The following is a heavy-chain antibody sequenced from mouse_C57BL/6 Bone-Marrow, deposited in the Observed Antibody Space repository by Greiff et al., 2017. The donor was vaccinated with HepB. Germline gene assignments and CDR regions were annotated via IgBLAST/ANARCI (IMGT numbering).Heavy chain of an antibody. J-gene: IGHJ3*01. CDR2: INPNNGGT. CDR3: SYDGYYGAY. V-gene: IGHV1-26*01. Sequence: EVQLQQSGPELVKPGASVKISCKASGYTFTDYYMNWVKQSHGKSLEWIGDINPNNGGTSYNQKLKGKATLTVDKSSSTAYMELRSLTSEDSSVYYCSYDGYYGAYWGQGTLVTVSA. D-gene: IGHD2-3*01. CDR1: GYTFTDYY.